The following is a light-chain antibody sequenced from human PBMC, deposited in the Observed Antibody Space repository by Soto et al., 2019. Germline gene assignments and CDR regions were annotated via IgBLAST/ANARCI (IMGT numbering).Light chain of an antibody. CDR1: NTDVGGYNY. CDR2: EVT. CDR3: SSYAGSNVWV. V-gene: IGLV2-8*01. Sequence: QSALTQPPSASGSPGQSVTISCTGSNTDVGGYNYVSWYQQHPGKAPKVMIYEVTKRPSGVPALFSGSRSANTASLTVSGLQDEDEADYYCSSYAGSNVWVFGGGTKLTVL. J-gene: IGLJ3*02.